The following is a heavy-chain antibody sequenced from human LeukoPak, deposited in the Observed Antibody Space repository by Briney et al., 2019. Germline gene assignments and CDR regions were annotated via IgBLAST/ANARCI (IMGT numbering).Heavy chain of an antibody. Sequence: GGSLRLSCAASGFTVSSYSMNWVRQAPGKGLEWVSSISSSSSYIYYADSVKGRFTISRDNAKNSLYLQMNSLRAEDTAVYYCARDQSSPTVTTLGYYYYMDVWGKGTTVTVSS. V-gene: IGHV3-21*01. J-gene: IGHJ6*03. CDR3: ARDQSSPTVTTLGYYYYMDV. CDR1: GFTVSSYS. CDR2: ISSSSSYI. D-gene: IGHD4-17*01.